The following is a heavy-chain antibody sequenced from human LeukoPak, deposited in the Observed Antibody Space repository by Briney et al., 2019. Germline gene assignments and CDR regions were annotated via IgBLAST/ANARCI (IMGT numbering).Heavy chain of an antibody. CDR1: GFTFSSYG. J-gene: IGHJ6*02. Sequence: GGSLRLSCAASGFTFSSYGMHWVRQAPGKGLEWVAVIWYDGSNKYYADSVEGRFTISRDNSKNTLYLQMNSLRAEDTAVYYCARARGGYSYGVDYYYYYGMDVWGQGTTVTVSS. CDR2: IWYDGSNK. V-gene: IGHV3-33*01. CDR3: ARARGGYSYGVDYYYYYGMDV. D-gene: IGHD5-18*01.